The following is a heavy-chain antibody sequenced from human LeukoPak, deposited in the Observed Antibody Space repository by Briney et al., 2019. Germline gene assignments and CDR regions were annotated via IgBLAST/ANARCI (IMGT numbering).Heavy chain of an antibody. V-gene: IGHV3-30*04. CDR1: GFTFSSYA. J-gene: IGHJ4*02. CDR3: ARGQDYYDSSGYYGAFDY. D-gene: IGHD3-22*01. CDR2: ISYDGSNK. Sequence: GGSLRLSCAASGFTFSSYAMSWVRQAPGKGLEWVAVISYDGSNKYYADSVKGRFTISRDDSKNTLYLQMNSLRAEDTAVYYCARGQDYYDSSGYYGAFDYWGQGTLVTVSS.